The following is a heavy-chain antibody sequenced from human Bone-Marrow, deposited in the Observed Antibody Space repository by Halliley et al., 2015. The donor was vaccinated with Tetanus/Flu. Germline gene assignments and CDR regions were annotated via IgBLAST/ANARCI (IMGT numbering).Heavy chain of an antibody. J-gene: IGHJ1*01. CDR3: ATRTYFQDPIH. CDR2: IYYSGST. D-gene: IGHD3-10*01. CDR1: GASLNGGGYY. V-gene: IGHV4-31*02. Sequence: LRLSCNVSGASLNGGGYYWGWVRQQPGRGLGGSGFIYYSGSTSFNPSLESRAAISIYTYKNQFSLKLTSVTVADTAVYYCATRTYFQDPIHGGQGLLVIASS.